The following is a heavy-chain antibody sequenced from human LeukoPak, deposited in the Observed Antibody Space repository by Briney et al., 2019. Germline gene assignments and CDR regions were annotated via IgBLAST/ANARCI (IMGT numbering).Heavy chain of an antibody. CDR3: ARGCGGDCYGTFQH. Sequence: SETLSLTCAVYGGSFSGYYWSWIRQPPGKGLEWIGEINHSGSTNYNPSLKSRVTISVDTSKNQFSLKLSSVTAADTAVYYCARGCGGDCYGTFQHWGQGTLVTVSS. V-gene: IGHV4-34*01. CDR1: GGSFSGYY. CDR2: INHSGST. J-gene: IGHJ1*01. D-gene: IGHD2-21*02.